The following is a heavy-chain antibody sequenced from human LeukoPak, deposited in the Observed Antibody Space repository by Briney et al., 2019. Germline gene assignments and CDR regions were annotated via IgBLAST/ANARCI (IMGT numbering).Heavy chain of an antibody. CDR3: LRGGSGSPYGEFDS. CDR2: IKTDGSST. CDR1: GFTFSTYW. V-gene: IGHV3-74*01. D-gene: IGHD1-26*01. J-gene: IGHJ4*02. Sequence: GGSLRLSCEASGFTFSTYWMHCVRQAPGKGLVWVSRIKTDGSSTNYADSVRGRFTIFRDNAKKTLYLQMNGLRVEDTAVYYCLRGGSGSPYGEFDSWGQGTLVTVSS.